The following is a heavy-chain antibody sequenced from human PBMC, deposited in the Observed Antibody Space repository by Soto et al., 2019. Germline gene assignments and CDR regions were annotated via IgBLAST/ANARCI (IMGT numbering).Heavy chain of an antibody. CDR3: AKALRASSGYYYYAMEV. Sequence: GGSLRLSCAASGFTFSSYWMSWVRQAPGKGLEWVSAISGSGDSTYYADSVKGRFTISRDNSKNTLYLQMDSLRAEDTAVYYCAKALRASSGYYYYAMEVWGQGTTVTVS. CDR2: ISGSGDST. D-gene: IGHD3-22*01. J-gene: IGHJ6*02. V-gene: IGHV3-23*01. CDR1: GFTFSSYW.